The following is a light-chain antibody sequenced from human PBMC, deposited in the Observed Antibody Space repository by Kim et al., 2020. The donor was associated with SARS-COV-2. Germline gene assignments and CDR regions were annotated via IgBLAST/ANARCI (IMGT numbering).Light chain of an antibody. CDR1: ASGRSG. CDR3: QQRITWPIA. CDR2: DAS. Sequence: LSRGESATLSCWASASGRSGLAWYQQKPGQGPRLLMYDASTRATGIPARFSGSGSGTDVTLTISTLGPEDSAAYYCQQRITWPIAFGQGTRLEIK. J-gene: IGKJ5*01. V-gene: IGKV3-11*01.